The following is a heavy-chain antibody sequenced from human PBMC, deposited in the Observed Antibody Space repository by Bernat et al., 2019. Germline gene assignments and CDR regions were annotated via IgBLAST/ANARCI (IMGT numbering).Heavy chain of an antibody. CDR2: IDPSDSYT. Sequence: EVQLVQSGAEVKKPGESLRISCKGSGYSFTSYWISWVRQMPGKGLEWTGRIDPSDSYTNYSPSFQGNVSISADKSISTAYLQSSSRKASDTVMYYCARSFNTAAAIHDAFDIWGQGTMVTVSS. CDR3: ARSFNTAAAIHDAFDI. V-gene: IGHV5-10-1*03. D-gene: IGHD6-25*01. J-gene: IGHJ3*02. CDR1: GYSFTSYW.